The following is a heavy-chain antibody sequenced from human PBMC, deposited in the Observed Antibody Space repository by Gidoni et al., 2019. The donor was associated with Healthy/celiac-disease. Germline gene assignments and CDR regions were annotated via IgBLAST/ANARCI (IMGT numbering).Heavy chain of an antibody. CDR2: SYTSGST. V-gene: IGHV4-61*02. CDR3: ARLEYSYGRAGHWFDP. D-gene: IGHD5-18*01. J-gene: IGHJ5*02. CDR1: GGPIRSGSYY. Sequence: QVQLQESGPGLVKPSQTLSLTCTGSGGPIRSGSYYWSWIRQPAGKGLEWIGRSYTSGSTNYNPSLKSRVTISVDTSKNQFSLKLSSVTAADTAVYYCARLEYSYGRAGHWFDPWGQGTLVTVSS.